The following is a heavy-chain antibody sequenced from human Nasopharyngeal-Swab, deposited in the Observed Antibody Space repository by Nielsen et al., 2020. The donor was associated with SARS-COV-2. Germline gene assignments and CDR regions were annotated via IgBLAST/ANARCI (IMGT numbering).Heavy chain of an antibody. D-gene: IGHD2-2*01. Sequence: ASVKVSCKASGYTFTSYAMHWVRQAPGQRLEWMGWINAGNGNTKYSQKFQGRVTITRDTSASTAYMELSSLRSEDTAVYYCATVPYADYYFDYWGQGTLVTVSS. J-gene: IGHJ4*02. CDR1: GYTFTSYA. CDR2: INAGNGNT. CDR3: ATVPYADYYFDY. V-gene: IGHV1-3*01.